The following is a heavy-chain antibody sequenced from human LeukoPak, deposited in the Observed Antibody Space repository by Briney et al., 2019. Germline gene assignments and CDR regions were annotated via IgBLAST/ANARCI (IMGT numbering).Heavy chain of an antibody. CDR2: ISGSGGST. CDR1: GFTFSSYA. J-gene: IGHJ4*02. CDR3: ARVDIAVAGTPYYFDY. Sequence: GGSLRLSCAASGFTFSSYAMSWVRQAPGQGLEWVSAISGSGGSTYYADSVKGRFTISRDNSKNTLYLQMNSLRAEDTAVYYCARVDIAVAGTPYYFDYWGQGTLVTVSS. D-gene: IGHD6-13*01. V-gene: IGHV3-23*01.